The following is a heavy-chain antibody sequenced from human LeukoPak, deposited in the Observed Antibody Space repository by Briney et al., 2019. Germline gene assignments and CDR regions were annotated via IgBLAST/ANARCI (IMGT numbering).Heavy chain of an antibody. CDR1: GFTFSSYW. CDR2: IKQDGSEE. J-gene: IGHJ1*01. CDR3: ARARAAPLGAAEYFQH. V-gene: IGHV3-7*04. D-gene: IGHD3-10*01. Sequence: GGSLRLSCAASGFTFSSYWMSWVRQAPGKGLEWVANIKQDGSEEYYVDSVKGRFTISRDNAKNSLYLQMNSLRAEDTAVYYCARARAAPLGAAEYFQHWGQGTLVTVSS.